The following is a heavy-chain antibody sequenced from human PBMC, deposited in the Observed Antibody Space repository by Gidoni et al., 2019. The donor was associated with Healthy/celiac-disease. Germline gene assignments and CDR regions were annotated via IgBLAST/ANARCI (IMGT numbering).Heavy chain of an antibody. Sequence: QVQLVESGGGVVQPGRSLRLSCAASGFTFRSYAMHWVRQAPGKGLEWVAVISYDGSNKYYADSVKGRFTISRDNSKNTLYLQMNSLRAEDTAVYYCARSNYDFWSGYQGAFDIWGQGTMVTVSS. CDR1: GFTFRSYA. CDR3: ARSNYDFWSGYQGAFDI. V-gene: IGHV3-30-3*01. CDR2: ISYDGSNK. J-gene: IGHJ3*02. D-gene: IGHD3-3*01.